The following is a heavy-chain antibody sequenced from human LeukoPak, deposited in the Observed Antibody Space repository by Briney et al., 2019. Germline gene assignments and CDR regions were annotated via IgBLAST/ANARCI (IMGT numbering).Heavy chain of an antibody. CDR3: ARLMYYYGSGSSYYFDY. D-gene: IGHD3-10*01. CDR2: INWNGGST. J-gene: IGHJ4*02. Sequence: GGSLRLSCAASGFTFDDYGMSWVRQAPGKGLEWVSGINWNGGSTGYADSVKGRFTISRDNAKNSLYLQMNSLRAEDTALYYCARLMYYYGSGSSYYFDYWGQRTLVTVSS. CDR1: GFTFDDYG. V-gene: IGHV3-20*04.